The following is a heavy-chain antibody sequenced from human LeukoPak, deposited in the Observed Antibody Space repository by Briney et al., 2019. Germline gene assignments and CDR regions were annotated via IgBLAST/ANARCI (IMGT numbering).Heavy chain of an antibody. D-gene: IGHD3-16*01. CDR3: AKGLYDYVSSLDY. J-gene: IGHJ4*02. Sequence: PGRSLRLSCAASGFTFSSYGMHWVRQAPGKGLEWVAVIWYDGGNKYYADSVKGRFTISRDNSKNTLYLQMNSLRAEDTAVYYCAKGLYDYVSSLDYWGQGTLVTVSS. CDR2: IWYDGGNK. CDR1: GFTFSSYG. V-gene: IGHV3-33*06.